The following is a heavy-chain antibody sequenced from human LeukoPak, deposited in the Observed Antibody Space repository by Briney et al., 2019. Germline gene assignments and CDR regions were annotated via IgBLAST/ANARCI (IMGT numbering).Heavy chain of an antibody. Sequence: GGSLRLSCAASGFXFSTYAMNWVRQAPGKGLEWVSTISDIGGSIHYAESVKGRFTVSRDNSKNTVYLQMNSLRVEDTAVYYCAKDYYASGSYPTAWGQGTLVTVSS. D-gene: IGHD3-10*01. CDR3: AKDYYASGSYPTA. CDR1: GFXFSTYA. CDR2: ISDIGGSI. V-gene: IGHV3-23*01. J-gene: IGHJ5*02.